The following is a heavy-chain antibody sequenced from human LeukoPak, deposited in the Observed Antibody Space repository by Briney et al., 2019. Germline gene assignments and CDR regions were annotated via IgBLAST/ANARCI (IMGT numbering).Heavy chain of an antibody. J-gene: IGHJ3*02. CDR1: GGSFSGYY. CDR2: INHSGST. V-gene: IGHV4-34*01. CDR3: ARPRVRVRAFDI. D-gene: IGHD3-10*01. Sequence: PSETLSLTCAVYGGSFSGYYWSWIRQPPRKGLEWIGEINHSGSTNYNPSLKSRVTISVDTSKNQFSLKLSSVTAADTAVYYCARPRVRVRAFDIWGQGTMVTVSS.